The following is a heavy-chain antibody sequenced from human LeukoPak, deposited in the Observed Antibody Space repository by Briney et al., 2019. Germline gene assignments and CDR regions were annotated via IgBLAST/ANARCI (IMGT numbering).Heavy chain of an antibody. V-gene: IGHV1-3*01. CDR3: ARDWVEAEMATIDGMDV. CDR1: GYTFTSYA. CDR2: INAGNGNT. D-gene: IGHD5-24*01. Sequence: ASVKVSCKASGYTFTSYAMHWVRQAPGQRLEWMGWINAGNGNTKYSQKFQGRVTITRDTSASTAYMELSSLRSEDTAVYYCARDWVEAEMATIDGMDVWGQGTTVTVSS. J-gene: IGHJ6*02.